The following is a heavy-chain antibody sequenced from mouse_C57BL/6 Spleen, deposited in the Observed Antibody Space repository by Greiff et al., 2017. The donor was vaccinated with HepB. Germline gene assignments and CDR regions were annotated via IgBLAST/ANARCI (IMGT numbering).Heavy chain of an antibody. CDR2: INPSSGYT. CDR3: AREYYGSRGYFDY. D-gene: IGHD1-1*01. CDR1: GYTFTSYW. Sequence: QVQLKESGAELAKPGASVKLSCKASGYTFTSYWMHWVKQRPGQGLEWIGYINPSSGYTKYNQKFKDKATLTADKSSSTAYMQLSSLTYEDSAVYYCAREYYGSRGYFDYWGQGTTLTVSS. V-gene: IGHV1-7*01. J-gene: IGHJ2*01.